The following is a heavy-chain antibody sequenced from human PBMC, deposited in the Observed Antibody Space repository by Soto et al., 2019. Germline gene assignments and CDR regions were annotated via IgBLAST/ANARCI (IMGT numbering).Heavy chain of an antibody. J-gene: IGHJ6*02. CDR1: GYTFTNYG. CDR3: AREGQAPYYYYGMDV. CDR2: ISGYNGNT. Sequence: ASVQVSCKASGYTFTNYGFIWVRQAPGQGLEWMGWISGYNGNTKYAEKFQGRVTMTTDTSTSTAHMELRSLRSDDTAVYYCAREGQAPYYYYGMDVWGQGTAVTVSS. V-gene: IGHV1-18*01.